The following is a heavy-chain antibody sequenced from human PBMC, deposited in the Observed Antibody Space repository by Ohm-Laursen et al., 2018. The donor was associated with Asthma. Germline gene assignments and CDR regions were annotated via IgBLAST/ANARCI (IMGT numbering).Heavy chain of an antibody. Sequence: SLRLSCSASGFTFSSYSMNWVCQAPGKGLEWVSSISSSSSYIYYADSVKGRFTISRDNAKNSLYLQMNSLRAEDTAVYYCARAGSALSHDYWGQGTLVTVSS. D-gene: IGHD2-2*01. CDR1: GFTFSSYS. V-gene: IGHV3-21*01. CDR2: ISSSSSYI. J-gene: IGHJ4*02. CDR3: ARAGSALSHDY.